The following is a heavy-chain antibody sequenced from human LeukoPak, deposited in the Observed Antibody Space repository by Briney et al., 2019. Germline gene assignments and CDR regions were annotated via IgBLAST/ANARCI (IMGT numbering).Heavy chain of an antibody. V-gene: IGHV3-30*18. Sequence: GGSLRLSCAASGFTFSRYGMHWVRQASGKGLEWVALISHDGSNKYYADSVKGRFTISRDNSKNTLYLQMNSLRPEDTAVYHCAKGDPYGSGSYPVDYWGQGTLVTVSS. CDR1: GFTFSRYG. CDR3: AKGDPYGSGSYPVDY. D-gene: IGHD3-10*01. CDR2: ISHDGSNK. J-gene: IGHJ4*02.